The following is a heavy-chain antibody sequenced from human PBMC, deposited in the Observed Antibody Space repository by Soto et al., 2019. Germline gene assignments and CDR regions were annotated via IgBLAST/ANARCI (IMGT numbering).Heavy chain of an antibody. CDR1: GYTFTSYD. CDR2: MNPNSGNT. Sequence: ASVKVSCKASGYTFTSYDINWVRQATGQGLEWMGWMNPNSGNTGYAQKFQGRVTMTRNTSISTAYMELSSLRSEDTAVYYCARGGYCSGGSCYEDAFDIWGQGTIVTVSS. V-gene: IGHV1-8*01. CDR3: ARGGYCSGGSCYEDAFDI. J-gene: IGHJ3*02. D-gene: IGHD2-15*01.